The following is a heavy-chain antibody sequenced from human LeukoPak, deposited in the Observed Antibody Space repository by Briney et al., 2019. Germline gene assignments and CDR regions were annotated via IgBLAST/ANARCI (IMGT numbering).Heavy chain of an antibody. CDR1: GFTFSNYN. Sequence: PGGSLRLSCAASGFTFSNYNMNWVRQAPGKGLEWVSSISSSSSTIYYADSVKGRFTISRDNAKNSLYLQMNSLRAEDTAVYYCARDPTDCSSTSCYNDAFDIWGQGTLVTVSS. CDR3: ARDPTDCSSTSCYNDAFDI. J-gene: IGHJ3*02. CDR2: ISSSSSTI. D-gene: IGHD2-2*02. V-gene: IGHV3-48*01.